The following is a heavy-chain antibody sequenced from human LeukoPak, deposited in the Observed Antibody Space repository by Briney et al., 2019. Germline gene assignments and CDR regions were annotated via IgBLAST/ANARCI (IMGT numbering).Heavy chain of an antibody. J-gene: IGHJ4*02. CDR2: ISSNGGST. CDR3: ARGRSGLTDRYLDF. CDR1: GFTFSIYA. Sequence: PGGSLRLSCAASGFTFSIYAMHWVRQAPGKGLEYVSAISSNGGSTYYADSVKDRFAISRDNSKNTLYLQMGSLRAEDMAVYYCARGRSGLTDRYLDFWGQGALVTVSS. V-gene: IGHV3-64*02. D-gene: IGHD6-19*01.